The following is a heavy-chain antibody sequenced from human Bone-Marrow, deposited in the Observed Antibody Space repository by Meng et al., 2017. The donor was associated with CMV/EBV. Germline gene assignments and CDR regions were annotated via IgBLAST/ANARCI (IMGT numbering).Heavy chain of an antibody. D-gene: IGHD5-18*01. CDR2: IHYSGST. CDR1: GGSISSGSYY. J-gene: IGHJ6*02. Sequence: SETLSLTCTVSGGSISSGSYYWGWIRQPPGKGLEWIGNIHYSGSTYYNPSLKSRDTLSVDTSKNQFSLKLSSVTAADTAVYYCASGYSYGYHYYYGMDVWGQGTTVTVSS. CDR3: ASGYSYGYHYYYGMDV. V-gene: IGHV4-39*07.